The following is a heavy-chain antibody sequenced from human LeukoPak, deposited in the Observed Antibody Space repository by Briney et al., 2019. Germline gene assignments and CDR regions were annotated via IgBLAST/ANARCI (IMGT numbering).Heavy chain of an antibody. CDR1: GFTFSSYG. J-gene: IGHJ6*03. Sequence: PGRSLRLSCAASGFTFSSYGMHWVRQAPGKGLEWVAVISYDGSNKYSADSVKGRFTISRDNSKNTLYLQMNSLRAEDTAVYYCARDADSSSWYGRVHYYYYYMDVWGKGTTVTVSS. CDR3: ARDADSSSWYGRVHYYYYYMDV. CDR2: ISYDGSNK. D-gene: IGHD6-13*01. V-gene: IGHV3-30*03.